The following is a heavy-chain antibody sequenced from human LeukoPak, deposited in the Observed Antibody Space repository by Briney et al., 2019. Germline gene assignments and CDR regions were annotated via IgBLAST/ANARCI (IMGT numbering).Heavy chain of an antibody. J-gene: IGHJ4*02. CDR2: IYYSGST. D-gene: IGHD3-16*02. CDR3: ARTTSGAVIAIDY. V-gene: IGHV4-39*01. CDR1: GGSLSSSSYY. Sequence: SETLSLTCTVSGGSLSSSSYYWGWIRQPPGKGLEWIGSIYYSGSTYYNPSLKSRVTIYVDTSKNQFSLKPSSVTAADTAVFYCARTTSGAVIAIDYWGQGTLVTVSS.